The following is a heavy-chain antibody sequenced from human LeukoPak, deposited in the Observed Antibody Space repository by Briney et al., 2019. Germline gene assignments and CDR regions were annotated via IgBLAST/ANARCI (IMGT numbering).Heavy chain of an antibody. V-gene: IGHV3-66*01. CDR3: ARDLNVGAVWDV. CDR1: GFTFSSYA. CDR2: IYSGGST. Sequence: GGSLRLSCAASGFTFSSYAMSWVRQAPGKGLEWVSVIYSGGSTYYADSVKGRFTISRDNSKNTLYLQMNSLRAEDTAVYYCARDLNVGAVWDVWGQGTTVTVSS. J-gene: IGHJ6*02. D-gene: IGHD3-10*01.